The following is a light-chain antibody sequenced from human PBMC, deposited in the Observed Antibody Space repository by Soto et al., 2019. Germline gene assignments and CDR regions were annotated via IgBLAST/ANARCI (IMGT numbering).Light chain of an antibody. CDR1: QSVRDN. V-gene: IGKV3-20*01. J-gene: IGKJ1*01. CDR3: QQYGTSPT. CDR2: RAS. Sequence: TQSPSTLAVSPGEGATLSCGASQSVRDNLAWYQQKPGQAPRLLIYRASTRATGVPARFSGSGSGTVFTLTISRLEPEDFAVYYCQQYGTSPTFGQGTKVDIK.